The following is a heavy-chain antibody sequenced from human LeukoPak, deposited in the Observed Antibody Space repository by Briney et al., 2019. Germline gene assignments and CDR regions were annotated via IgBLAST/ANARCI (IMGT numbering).Heavy chain of an antibody. CDR3: ARGPPGHRVGDY. CDR2: INTDGTTI. Sequence: GGSLRLSCATSGFTFNNYWVHWVRQAPGKGLVWVSDINTDGTTIHYADSVRGRFTISRDNAKSTVFLQMNSLRVEDTAFYYCARGPPGHRVGDYWGPGTLVTVSS. D-gene: IGHD1-1*01. J-gene: IGHJ4*02. CDR1: GFTFNNYW. V-gene: IGHV3-74*01.